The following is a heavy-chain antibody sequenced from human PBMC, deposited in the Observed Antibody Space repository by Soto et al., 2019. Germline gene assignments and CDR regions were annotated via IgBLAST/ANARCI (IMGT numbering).Heavy chain of an antibody. J-gene: IGHJ4*02. V-gene: IGHV2-5*02. CDR1: GFSLSTSGVG. D-gene: IGHD4-17*01. Sequence: QITLKESGPTLVKPTQTLTLTCTFSGFSLSTSGVGVGWIRQPPGKALEWLALIYWDDDKRYSPSLKSRLTITKDTPKNQVVLTMTNMDPVDTATYYCAHNLYGDSRFDYWGQGTLVTVSS. CDR2: IYWDDDK. CDR3: AHNLYGDSRFDY.